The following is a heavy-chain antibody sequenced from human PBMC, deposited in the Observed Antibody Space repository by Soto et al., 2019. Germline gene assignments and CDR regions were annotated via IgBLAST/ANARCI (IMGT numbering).Heavy chain of an antibody. CDR3: ASATVVAGTFDF. CDR2: ISGSSNI. Sequence: EVQLVESGGGLVKPGGSLTLSCAGSGFAFRSYNMNWVRQPPGKGLEWVASISGSSNIYYADSVKGRFTISRDNAKDSLYLQMDSLRAEDSAVYYCASATVVAGTFDFWGQGTLLTVSS. D-gene: IGHD2-15*01. CDR1: GFAFRSYN. J-gene: IGHJ4*02. V-gene: IGHV3-21*01.